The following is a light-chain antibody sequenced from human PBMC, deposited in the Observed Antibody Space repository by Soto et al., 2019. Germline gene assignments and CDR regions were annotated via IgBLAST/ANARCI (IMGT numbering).Light chain of an antibody. Sequence: QSVLTQPASVSGSPGQSITISCTGTSSDIGTYIYVSWYLQLPGKAPKLLIYEVGNRPSGVSNRFSGSKSGNTASLTISGLQAEDEADYYCSSYTSSNTVVFGGGTKVTVL. CDR2: EVG. CDR3: SSYTSSNTVV. J-gene: IGLJ2*01. CDR1: SSDIGTYIY. V-gene: IGLV2-14*01.